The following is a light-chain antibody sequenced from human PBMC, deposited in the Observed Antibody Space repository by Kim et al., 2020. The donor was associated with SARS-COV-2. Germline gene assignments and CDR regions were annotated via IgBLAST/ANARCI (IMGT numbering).Light chain of an antibody. Sequence: SVYPGETAFITWSGKNLGDKNVCWYQQRPGQSPLLVIYEDIKRPSGIPERVSGSNSGNTATLTISGTQAMDEADYYCQAWDSSTVVFGRGTQLTVL. J-gene: IGLJ2*01. V-gene: IGLV3-1*01. CDR2: EDI. CDR1: NLGDKN. CDR3: QAWDSSTVV.